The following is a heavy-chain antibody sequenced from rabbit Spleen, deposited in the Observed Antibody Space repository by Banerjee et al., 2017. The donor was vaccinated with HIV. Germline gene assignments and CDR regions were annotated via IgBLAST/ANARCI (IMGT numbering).Heavy chain of an antibody. CDR3: ARGQYGYGYALDF. Sequence: QSLEESGGDLVKPGASLTLTCTASEFSFSSGYWICWVRQAPGKGLELIARISTSTDSTVYASWVNGRFTISKTSSTTVTLQMTSLTAADTATYFCARGQYGYGYALDFWGPGTLVTVS. V-gene: IGHV1S40*01. CDR2: ISTSTDST. J-gene: IGHJ6*01. CDR1: EFSFSSGYW. D-gene: IGHD6-1*01.